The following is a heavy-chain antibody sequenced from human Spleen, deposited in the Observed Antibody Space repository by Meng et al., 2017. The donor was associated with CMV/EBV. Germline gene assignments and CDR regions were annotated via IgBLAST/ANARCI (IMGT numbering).Heavy chain of an antibody. CDR1: GYTFTSYY. Sequence: QVQLVQYGAEVKKPGASVKVSCKASGYTFTSYYMHWVRQAPGQGLEWTGIINPSGGSTSYAQKFQGRVTMTRDTSTSTVYMELSSLRSEDTAVYYCARESHWNQGFDYWGQGTLVTVSS. J-gene: IGHJ4*02. V-gene: IGHV1-46*01. CDR3: ARESHWNQGFDY. CDR2: INPSGGST. D-gene: IGHD1-1*01.